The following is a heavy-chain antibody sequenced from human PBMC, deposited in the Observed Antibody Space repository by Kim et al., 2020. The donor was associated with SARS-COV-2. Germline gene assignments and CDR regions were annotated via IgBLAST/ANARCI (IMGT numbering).Heavy chain of an antibody. Sequence: GGSLRLSCAASGFTFGDHAMHWVRQAPGKGLEWVSGISWNSNTIAYAGSVKGRFTISRDNAKNSLYLQMNSLSAEDSAFYYCVKDNVVGSPFDAFHFGGQGTMVTVSS. CDR3: VKDNVVGSPFDAFHF. D-gene: IGHD6-19*01. J-gene: IGHJ3*01. CDR2: ISWNSNTI. V-gene: IGHV3-9*01. CDR1: GFTFGDHA.